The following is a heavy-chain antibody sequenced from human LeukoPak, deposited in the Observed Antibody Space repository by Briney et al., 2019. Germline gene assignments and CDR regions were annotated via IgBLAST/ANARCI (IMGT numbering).Heavy chain of an antibody. CDR3: AREVIAVAGAFDY. V-gene: IGHV3-7*01. D-gene: IGHD6-19*01. J-gene: IGHJ4*02. Sequence: PGGSLRLSCAASGFTFSSYWMSWVRQAPGKGREWVANIKQDGSEKYYVDSVKGRFTISRDNAKNSLYLQMNSLRAEDTAVYNCAREVIAVAGAFDYWGQGTLVTVSS. CDR1: GFTFSSYW. CDR2: IKQDGSEK.